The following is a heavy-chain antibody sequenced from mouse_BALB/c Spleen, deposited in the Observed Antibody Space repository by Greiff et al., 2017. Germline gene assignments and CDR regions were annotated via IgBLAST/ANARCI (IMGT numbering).Heavy chain of an antibody. J-gene: IGHJ4*01. CDR2: ISSGGSYT. CDR3: ARHDDYNAMDY. Sequence: EVNVVESGGDLVKPGGSLKLSCAASGFTFSSYGMSWVRQTPDKRLEWVATISSGGSYTYYPDSVKGRFTISRDNAKNTLYLQMSSLKSEDTAMYYCARHDDYNAMDYWGQGTSVTVSS. V-gene: IGHV5-6*01. D-gene: IGHD2-3*01. CDR1: GFTFSSYG.